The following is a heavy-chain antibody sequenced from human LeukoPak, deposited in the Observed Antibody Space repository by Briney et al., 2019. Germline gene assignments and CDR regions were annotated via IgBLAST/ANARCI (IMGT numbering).Heavy chain of an antibody. CDR3: ARGRGRGYSYGFQGY. CDR1: GGSYSGYY. CDR2: INHSGST. D-gene: IGHD5-18*01. J-gene: IGHJ4*02. V-gene: IGHV4-34*01. Sequence: SETLSLTCAVYGGSYSGYYWSWIRQPPGKGLEWIGEINHSGSTNYNPSLKSRVTISVDTSKNQFSLKLSSVTAADTAVYYCARGRGRGYSYGFQGYWGQGTLVTVSS.